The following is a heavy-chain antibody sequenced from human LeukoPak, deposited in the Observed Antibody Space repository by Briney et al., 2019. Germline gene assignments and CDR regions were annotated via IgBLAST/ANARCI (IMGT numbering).Heavy chain of an antibody. CDR2: ISSSGSTI. CDR3: ARGFTYYYGSGSEDGAFDI. J-gene: IGHJ3*02. V-gene: IGHV3-48*03. CDR1: GFTFSSYE. Sequence: PGGSLRLSCAASGFTFSSYEMNWVRQAPGKGLEWVSYISSSGSTIYYADSVKGRFTISRDNAKNSLYLQMNSLRAEDTAVYYCARGFTYYYGSGSEDGAFDIWGQGTMVTVSS. D-gene: IGHD3-10*01.